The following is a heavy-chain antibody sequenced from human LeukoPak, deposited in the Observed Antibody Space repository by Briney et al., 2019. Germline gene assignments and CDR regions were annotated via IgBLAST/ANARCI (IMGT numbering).Heavy chain of an antibody. J-gene: IGHJ3*02. CDR3: ARALRFLEWFPHDAFDI. CDR2: IYTSGST. CDR1: GGSISSYY. Sequence: PSETLSLTCTVSGGSISSYYWSWIRQPAGKGLEWIGRIYTSGSTNYNPSLKSRVTISVDKSKSQFSLKLSSVTAADTAVYYCARALRFLEWFPHDAFDIWGQGTMVTVSS. V-gene: IGHV4-4*07. D-gene: IGHD3-3*01.